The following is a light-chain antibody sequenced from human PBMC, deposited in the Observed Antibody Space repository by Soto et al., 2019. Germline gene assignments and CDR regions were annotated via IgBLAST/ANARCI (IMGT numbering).Light chain of an antibody. CDR2: LGS. V-gene: IGKV2-28*01. J-gene: IGKJ2*01. Sequence: DIVMTQSPLSLPVTPGEPASISCRSSQSLLHSNAYNYLNWFLQKPGQSPQLLIYLGSNRASGVTDRFSGSGSGTDFTLKISRVEAEDVGVYYCMQALQSPYTFGQGTKLEIK. CDR3: MQALQSPYT. CDR1: QSLLHSNAYNY.